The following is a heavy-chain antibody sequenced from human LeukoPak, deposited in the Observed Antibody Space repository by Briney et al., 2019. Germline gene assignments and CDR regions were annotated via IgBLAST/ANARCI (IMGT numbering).Heavy chain of an antibody. V-gene: IGHV3-23*01. CDR3: AKSDSSGYYPYAEYFQH. CDR2: ICGSGGST. J-gene: IGHJ1*01. CDR1: GFTLSSYA. Sequence: PGGSLRLSCAASGFTLSSYAMSWVRQAPGKGLEWVSAICGSGGSTYYADSVKGRFTISRDNSKNTLYLQMNSLRAEDTAVYYCAKSDSSGYYPYAEYFQHWGQGTLVTVSS. D-gene: IGHD3-22*01.